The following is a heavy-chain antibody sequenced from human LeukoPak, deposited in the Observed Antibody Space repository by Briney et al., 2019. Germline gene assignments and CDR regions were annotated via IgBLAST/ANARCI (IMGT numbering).Heavy chain of an antibody. V-gene: IGHV1-2*02. J-gene: IGHJ4*02. CDR3: AKDPRIAAAGRLYYFDY. Sequence: ASVKVSCKASGYTFTGYYMHWVRQAPGQGLEWMGWINPNSGGTNYAQKFQGRVTMTRDTSISTAYMELSRLRSDDTAVYYCAKDPRIAAAGRLYYFDYWGQGTLVTVSS. CDR2: INPNSGGT. CDR1: GYTFTGYY. D-gene: IGHD6-13*01.